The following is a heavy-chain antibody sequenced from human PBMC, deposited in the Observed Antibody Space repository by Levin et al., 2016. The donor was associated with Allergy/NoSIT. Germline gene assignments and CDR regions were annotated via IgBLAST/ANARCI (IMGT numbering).Heavy chain of an antibody. Sequence: GESLKISCAASGFTFSDHYMDWVRQAPGKGLEWVGRTRNKANSYTTEYAASVKGRFTISRDDSKNSLYLQMNSLKTEDTAVYYCARVGIHPGYFDYWGQGTLVTVSS. D-gene: IGHD3-10*01. V-gene: IGHV3-72*01. CDR3: ARVGIHPGYFDY. CDR2: TRNKANSYTT. J-gene: IGHJ4*02. CDR1: GFTFSDHY.